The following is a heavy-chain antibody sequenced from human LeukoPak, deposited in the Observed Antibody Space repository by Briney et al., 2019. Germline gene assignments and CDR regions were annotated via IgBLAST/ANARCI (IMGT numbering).Heavy chain of an antibody. CDR2: ISTSGATT. V-gene: IGHV3-23*01. D-gene: IGHD6-13*01. Sequence: GGSLRLSCAASGFTFSSYAMNWVRQAPGQGLEWVSVISTSGATTYYADSVKGRFTISRDNSKNTLYLYMNSLRADDTAVYYCAKPPTGSSWKGVDYWGQGTLVTVSS. CDR1: GFTFSSYA. J-gene: IGHJ4*02. CDR3: AKPPTGSSWKGVDY.